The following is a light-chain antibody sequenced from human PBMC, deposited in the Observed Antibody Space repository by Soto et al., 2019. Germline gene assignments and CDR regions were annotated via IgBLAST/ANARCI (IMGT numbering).Light chain of an antibody. CDR2: AAF. J-gene: IGKJ1*01. CDR3: QQSYSTHWT. CDR1: QSISSN. Sequence: DIQMTQSPSALSASVGDRCTITCRSSQSISSNLNSYQQKPGKEPHVLIYAAFSLQSGVASTFSGSGSGTDFTITISSLQHEDSATSYCQQSYSTHWTFGQGTKVDIK. V-gene: IGKV1-39*01.